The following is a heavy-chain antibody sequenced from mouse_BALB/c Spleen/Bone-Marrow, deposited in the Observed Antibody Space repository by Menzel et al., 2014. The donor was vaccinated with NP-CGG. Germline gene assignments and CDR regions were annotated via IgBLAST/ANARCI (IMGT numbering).Heavy chain of an antibody. D-gene: IGHD1-1*01. V-gene: IGHV1-14*01. CDR2: INPYNDGT. Sequence: VQLKHSGPELVKPGASVKTSCKASGYTFTGYVMHWVKQKPGQGLEWIGYINPYNDGTKYNEKFKGKATLTSDKSSSTAYMELSSLTSEDSAVYYCARGSWDRYAMDFWGQGTSVTVSS. J-gene: IGHJ4*01. CDR1: GYTFTGYV. CDR3: ARGSWDRYAMDF.